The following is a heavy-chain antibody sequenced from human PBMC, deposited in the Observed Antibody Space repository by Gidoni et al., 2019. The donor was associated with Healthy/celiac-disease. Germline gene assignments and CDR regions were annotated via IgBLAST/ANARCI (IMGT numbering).Heavy chain of an antibody. J-gene: IGHJ3*02. Sequence: GWIRQPPGKGLEWIGSIYYSGSTYYNPSLKSRVIISVDTFKNQFSLKLSSVTAADTAVYYCARSRRDYYDSSGTNAFDIWGQGTMVTVSS. D-gene: IGHD3-22*01. V-gene: IGHV4-39*07. CDR2: IYYSGST. CDR3: ARSRRDYYDSSGTNAFDI.